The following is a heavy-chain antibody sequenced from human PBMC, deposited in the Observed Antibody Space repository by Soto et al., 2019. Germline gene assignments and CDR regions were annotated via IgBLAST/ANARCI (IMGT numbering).Heavy chain of an antibody. CDR2: ISYDGSNK. D-gene: IGHD1-20*01. J-gene: IGHJ3*02. CDR3: ARSYNDAFDI. V-gene: IGHV3-30-3*01. Sequence: QVQLVESGGGVVQPGRSLRLSCAASGFTFSSYAMHWVRQAPGKGLEWVAVISYDGSNKYYADSVKGRFTISRDNSKKPLYLQRNSLRAEDTAVYYCARSYNDAFDIWGQGTMVTVSS. CDR1: GFTFSSYA.